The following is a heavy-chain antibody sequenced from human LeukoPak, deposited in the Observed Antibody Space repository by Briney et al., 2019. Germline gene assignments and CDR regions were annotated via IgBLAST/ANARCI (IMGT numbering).Heavy chain of an antibody. D-gene: IGHD3-10*01. CDR2: INPSGGST. V-gene: IGHV1-46*01. CDR1: GYTFTSYY. CDR3: ASEVRYYYGSGSRYGLDY. J-gene: IGHJ4*02. Sequence: ASVKVSCEASGYTFTSYYMHWVRQAPGQGLEWMGIINPSGGSTSYAQKFQGRVTMTRDTPTSTVYMELSSLRSEDTAVYYCASEVRYYYGSGSRYGLDYWGQGALVTVSS.